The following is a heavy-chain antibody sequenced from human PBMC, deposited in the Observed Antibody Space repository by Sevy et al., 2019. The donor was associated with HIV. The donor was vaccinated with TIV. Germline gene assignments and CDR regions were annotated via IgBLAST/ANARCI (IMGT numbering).Heavy chain of an antibody. D-gene: IGHD2-2*02. CDR1: GFTFSSYS. J-gene: IGHJ3*02. V-gene: IGHV3-21*01. CDR3: ARNNCSITNCYMGDVFDI. CDR2: ISGISNYI. Sequence: GVSLRLSCAASGFTFSSYSMNWVRQAPGKGLEWVSSISGISNYIYYADSMKGQFTVSRDNARNSLYLQMNSLRAEDTAVYYCARNNCSITNCYMGDVFDIWGQGTMVTVSS.